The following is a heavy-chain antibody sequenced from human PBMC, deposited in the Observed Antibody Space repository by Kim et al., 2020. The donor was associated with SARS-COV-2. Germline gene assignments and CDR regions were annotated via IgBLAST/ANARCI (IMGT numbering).Heavy chain of an antibody. D-gene: IGHD6-13*01. J-gene: IGHJ6*02. CDR3: ARAKRAAAGMDYYYYYGMDV. V-gene: IGHV3-21*01. Sequence: GGSLRLSCVGSGFSFNSYSMNWVRQAPGKGLEWVSSISSSSSYIYYADSVKGRFTISRDNAKNSLYLQMNSLRAEDMAVYYCARAKRAAAGMDYYYYYGMDVWGQGATGTVSS. CDR2: ISSSSSYI. CDR1: GFSFNSYS.